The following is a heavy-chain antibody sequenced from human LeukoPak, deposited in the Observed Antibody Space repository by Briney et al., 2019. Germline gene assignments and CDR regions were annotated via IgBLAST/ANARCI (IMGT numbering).Heavy chain of an antibody. J-gene: IGHJ4*02. D-gene: IGHD6-19*01. CDR3: ARALEVAGTGLSR. CDR1: GYTFTSYY. Sequence: APVKVSCKASGYTFTSYYMHWVRQAPGQGLEWMGIINPSGGSTSYAQKFQGRVTMTRDTSISTAYMELSRLRSDETAVYYCARALEVAGTGLSRWGQGTLVTVSS. CDR2: INPSGGST. V-gene: IGHV1-46*01.